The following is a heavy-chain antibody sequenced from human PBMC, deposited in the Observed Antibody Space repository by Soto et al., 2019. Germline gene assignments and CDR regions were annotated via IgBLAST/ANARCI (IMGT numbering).Heavy chain of an antibody. CDR3: AGDDGYAFDI. J-gene: IGHJ3*02. Sequence: GGSLRLSCAASEFTFSVYTMNWVRQAPGKGLEQISYSSSASPTVHYAEPVRGRFTASRDNAKNSLSLQMNSRGVEDTAGYYCAGDDGYAFDIWGRGTMVTVSS. CDR1: EFTFSVYT. V-gene: IGHV3-48*01. CDR2: SSSASPTV. D-gene: IGHD5-18*01.